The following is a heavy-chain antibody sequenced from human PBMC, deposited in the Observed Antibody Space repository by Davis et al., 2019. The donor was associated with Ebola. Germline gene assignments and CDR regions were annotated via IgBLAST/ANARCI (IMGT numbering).Heavy chain of an antibody. J-gene: IGHJ4*02. V-gene: IGHV4-59*01. CDR2: IYYSGST. CDR1: GGSISSYY. D-gene: IGHD6-19*01. Sequence: PSETLSLTCTVSGGSISSYYWSWIRQPPGKGLEWIGYIYYSGSTNYNPSLKSRVTISVDTSKNQFSLKLSSVTAADTAVYYCARDHDSGLDYWGQGTLVTVSS. CDR3: ARDHDSGLDY.